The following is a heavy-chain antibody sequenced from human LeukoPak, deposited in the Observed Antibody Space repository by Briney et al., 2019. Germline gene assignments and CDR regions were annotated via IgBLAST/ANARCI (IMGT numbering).Heavy chain of an antibody. Sequence: GGSLRLSCAASGFTVGNSYLNWVRQAPGKGLVWVSVIYSGGHTYYADSVKGRFTISRDSSRNMLYLQVNSLRAEDTAVYYCTNGDYWGQGTLVTVSS. J-gene: IGHJ4*02. CDR1: GFTVGNSY. V-gene: IGHV3-66*01. CDR2: IYSGGHT. CDR3: TNGDY.